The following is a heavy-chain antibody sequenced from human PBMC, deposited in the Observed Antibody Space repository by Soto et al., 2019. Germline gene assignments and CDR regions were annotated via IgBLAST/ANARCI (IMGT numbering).Heavy chain of an antibody. Sequence: GSLRLSCAAPGFTFRRFELHWVRQAPGKGLEWISYISSSGSTAYYASSVEGRFTISRDNANNSVYLQMDSLRAEDTALYYCTRAAWFPYLSFYWGQGALVTVSS. CDR3: TRAAWFPYLSFY. D-gene: IGHD3-10*01. V-gene: IGHV3-48*03. CDR2: ISSSGSTA. CDR1: GFTFRRFE. J-gene: IGHJ4*02.